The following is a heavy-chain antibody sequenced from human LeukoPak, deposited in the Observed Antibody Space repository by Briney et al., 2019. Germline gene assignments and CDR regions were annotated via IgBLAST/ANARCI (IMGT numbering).Heavy chain of an antibody. CDR2: IYPGDSDT. CDR1: GYSFTSNW. J-gene: IGHJ2*01. Sequence: GESLKISCKGSGYSFTSNWIGWVRQMPGKGLEWMGIIYPGDSDTRYSLSFQGQVTISADKSTSTAYLQWSSLKASDTAMYYCAGRRCSGGSCYLSWYFDLWGRGTLVTVSS. D-gene: IGHD2-15*01. CDR3: AGRRCSGGSCYLSWYFDL. V-gene: IGHV5-51*01.